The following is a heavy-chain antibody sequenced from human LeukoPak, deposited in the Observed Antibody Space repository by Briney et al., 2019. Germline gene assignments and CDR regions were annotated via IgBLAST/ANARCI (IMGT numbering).Heavy chain of an antibody. J-gene: IGHJ4*02. CDR1: GYTFTSYY. Sequence: ASVKVSCKASGYTFTSYYMHWVRQAPGQGLEWMGIINPSGGSTSYAQKFQGRVTMTRDTSTSTVYMELSSLRSEDTAVYYCARQRYSCRGSAPGFDYWGQGTLVTVSS. D-gene: IGHD6-13*01. V-gene: IGHV1-46*01. CDR3: ARQRYSCRGSAPGFDY. CDR2: INPSGGST.